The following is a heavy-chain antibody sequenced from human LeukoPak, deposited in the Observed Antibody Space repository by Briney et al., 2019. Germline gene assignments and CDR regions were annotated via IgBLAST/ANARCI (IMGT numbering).Heavy chain of an antibody. CDR1: GYTFTGYY. CDR2: INPNSGGT. V-gene: IGHV1-2*02. D-gene: IGHD2-15*01. J-gene: IGHJ4*02. CDR3: ARGVTTTSRLYCSGGSCYYADY. Sequence: VASVKVFCKASGYTFTGYYMHWVRQAPGQGLEGMGWINPNSGGTNYAQKFQGRGTMTRDTCISTASMELSSLRSEDTAVYYCARGVTTTSRLYCSGGSCYYADYWGQGTLVTVSS.